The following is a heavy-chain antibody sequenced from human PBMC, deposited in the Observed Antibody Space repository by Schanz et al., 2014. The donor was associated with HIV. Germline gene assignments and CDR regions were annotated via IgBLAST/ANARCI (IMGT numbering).Heavy chain of an antibody. CDR3: AKDVTTVRTYGMDV. J-gene: IGHJ6*02. V-gene: IGHV3-9*01. D-gene: IGHD4-4*01. CDR1: GFRFGDYA. CDR2: ITWNSGTI. Sequence: EVQLVESGGGLVQPGRSLRLSCAASGFRFGDYAMHWVRQAPGKGLEWVSSITWNSGTIVYADSVKGRFTISRDNAKDSLILQMNSLRAEDTAVYYWAKDVTTVRTYGMDVWGRGTTVTVS.